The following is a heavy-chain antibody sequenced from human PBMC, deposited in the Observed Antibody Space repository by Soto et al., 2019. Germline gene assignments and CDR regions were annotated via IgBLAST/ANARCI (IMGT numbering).Heavy chain of an antibody. V-gene: IGHV3-7*03. CDR3: ARDKDVVKGGSDY. CDR1: GFTFSNYW. CDR2: IKEDGSDK. Sequence: PGGSLRLSCTASGFTFSNYWMTWFRQAPGKGLEWVANIKEDGSDKYYVDSVKGRFTISRDNAKNSLYLQMNSLRADDTAIFYCARDKDVVKGGSDYWGQGTLVTVSS. J-gene: IGHJ4*02. D-gene: IGHD2-15*01.